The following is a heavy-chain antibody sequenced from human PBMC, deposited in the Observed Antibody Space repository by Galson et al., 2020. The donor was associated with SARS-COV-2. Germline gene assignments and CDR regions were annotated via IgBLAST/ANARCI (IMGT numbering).Heavy chain of an antibody. D-gene: IGHD3-10*01. J-gene: IGHJ4*02. V-gene: IGHV1-2*02. CDR2: INPNSGGT. CDR1: GYTFTCYY. Sequence: ASVKVSCKASGYTFTCYYMHWVRQAPGQGLEWMGWINPNSGGTNYAQKFQGRVTMTRDTSISTAYMELSRLRSDDTAVYYCARGVWFGELSDYWGQGTLVTVSS. CDR3: ARGVWFGELSDY.